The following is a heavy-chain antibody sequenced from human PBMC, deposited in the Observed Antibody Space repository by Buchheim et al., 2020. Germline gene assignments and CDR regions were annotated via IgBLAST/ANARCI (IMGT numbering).Heavy chain of an antibody. D-gene: IGHD6-19*01. V-gene: IGHV4-59*01. CDR3: ARYSSGWDLAY. Sequence: QLQLQESGPGLVKPWETLSLTGTVSGGSISSYYWSWTRKPPGKGLEWIGSIYYRGSTKYNPSLKSRVTISVDTSKKKISLKLSSVTAADTAVYYCARYSSGWDLAYWGQGTL. CDR2: IYYRGST. J-gene: IGHJ4*02. CDR1: GGSISSYY.